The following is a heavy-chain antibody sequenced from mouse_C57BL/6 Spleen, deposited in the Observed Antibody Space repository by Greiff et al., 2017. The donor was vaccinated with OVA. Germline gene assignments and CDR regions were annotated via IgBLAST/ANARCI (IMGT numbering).Heavy chain of an antibody. Sequence: EVKLMESGAELVRPGASVKLSCTASGFNIKDDYMHWVKQRPEQGLEWIGWIDPENGDTEYASKFQGKATITADTSSNTAYLQLSSLTSEDTAVYYCTIPYSNYDYWGQGTTLTVSS. CDR2: IDPENGDT. CDR1: GFNIKDDY. V-gene: IGHV14-4*01. CDR3: TIPYSNYDY. D-gene: IGHD2-5*01. J-gene: IGHJ2*01.